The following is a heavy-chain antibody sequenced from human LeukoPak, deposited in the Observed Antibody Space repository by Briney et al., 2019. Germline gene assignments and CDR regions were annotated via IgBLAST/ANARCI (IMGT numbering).Heavy chain of an antibody. CDR1: GFTSSGYW. CDR3: VRGQLERPFDFYYGMDV. Sequence: GGSLRLSCVDSGFTSSGYWMHWVRQAPGKGLVWVSRINSDGSSTTYADSVEGRFTISRDNAKNTLSLQMNSLRVEDTAVYYCVRGQLERPFDFYYGMDVWGKGTTVTVSS. J-gene: IGHJ6*04. V-gene: IGHV3-74*01. D-gene: IGHD1-1*01. CDR2: INSDGSST.